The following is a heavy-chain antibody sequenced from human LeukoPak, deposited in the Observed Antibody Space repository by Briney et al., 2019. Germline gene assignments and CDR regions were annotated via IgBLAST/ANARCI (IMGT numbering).Heavy chain of an antibody. J-gene: IGHJ6*04. D-gene: IGHD3-10*01. CDR2: IYPGDSDT. CDR1: GYSFTSYW. Sequence: GESLKISCKGSGYSFTSYWIGWVRQMPGKGLEWMGIIYPGDSDTRYSPSFQGQVTISADKSISTAYLQWSSLKASDTAMYYCARHGVYGSGSYFYYGMDVWGKGTTVTVSS. CDR3: ARHGVYGSGSYFYYGMDV. V-gene: IGHV5-51*01.